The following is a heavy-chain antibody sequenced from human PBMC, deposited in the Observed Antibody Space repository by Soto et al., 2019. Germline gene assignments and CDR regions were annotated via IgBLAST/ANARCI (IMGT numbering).Heavy chain of an antibody. Sequence: GGSLSLSCAASGFTFSSYAMSWVRQAPGKGLEWVSAISGSGGSTYYADSVKGRFTISRDNSKNTLYLQMNSLRAEDTAVYYCAKDRRDYYGSGSYYNFDYWGQGTLVTVSS. V-gene: IGHV3-23*01. CDR1: GFTFSSYA. CDR2: ISGSGGST. CDR3: AKDRRDYYGSGSYYNFDY. D-gene: IGHD3-10*01. J-gene: IGHJ4*02.